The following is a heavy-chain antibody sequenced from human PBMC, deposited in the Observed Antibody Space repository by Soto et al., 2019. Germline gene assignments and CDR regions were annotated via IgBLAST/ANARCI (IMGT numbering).Heavy chain of an antibody. CDR3: ARGQATVTDFDY. D-gene: IGHD4-17*01. CDR1: GYTFTGYY. V-gene: IGHV1-2*04. CDR2: INPNSGGT. J-gene: IGHJ4*02. Sequence: ASVKVSCKASGYTFTGYYMHWVRQAPGQGHEWMGWINPNSGGTNYAQKFQGWVTMTRDTSISTAYMELSRLRSDYTAVYYCARGQATVTDFDYWGQGTLVTGSS.